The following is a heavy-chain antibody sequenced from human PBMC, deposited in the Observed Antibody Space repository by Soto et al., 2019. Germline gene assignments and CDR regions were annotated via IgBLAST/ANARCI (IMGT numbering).Heavy chain of an antibody. CDR2: IKQDGGET. Sequence: EVQLVESGGGLVQPGGSLRLSCAASGFTFSTYWMYWVRQAPGKGLEWVANIKQDGGETYYVDSVKGRFTISRDNAKSSLDLHMHSLSAGDTAVSYCASDRGYCSGGTCYNVLDYWGQGTLVTVSS. CDR3: ASDRGYCSGGTCYNVLDY. V-gene: IGHV3-7*01. J-gene: IGHJ4*02. CDR1: GFTFSTYW. D-gene: IGHD2-15*01.